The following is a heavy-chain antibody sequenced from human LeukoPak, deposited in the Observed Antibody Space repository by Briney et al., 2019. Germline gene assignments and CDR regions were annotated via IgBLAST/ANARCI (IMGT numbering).Heavy chain of an antibody. J-gene: IGHJ6*02. CDR3: ARHLFCTNGVCYGHYCYGMDV. CDR2: IYYSGST. V-gene: IGHV4-39*01. Sequence: SETLSLTCTVSGGSISSSSYYWGWIRQPPGKGLEWIGSIYYSGSTYYNPSLKSRVTISVDTSKNQFSLKLSSVTAADTAVYYCARHLFCTNGVCYGHYCYGMDVWGQGTTVTVSS. D-gene: IGHD2-8*01. CDR1: GGSISSSSYY.